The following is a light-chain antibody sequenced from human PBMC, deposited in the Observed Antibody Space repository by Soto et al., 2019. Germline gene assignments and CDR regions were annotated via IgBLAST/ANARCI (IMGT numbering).Light chain of an antibody. CDR2: EVS. CDR3: SSYTSSTTPYV. CDR1: SSDVGYYNY. J-gene: IGLJ1*01. V-gene: IGLV2-14*01. Sequence: QSALTQPASVSGSPGQSITISCTGTSSDVGYYNYVSWYQHHPGKAPKLIIYEVSSRPSGVPNRFSGSKSRNTASLTISGLQAEDEADYYCSSYTSSTTPYVFGPGTKVTVL.